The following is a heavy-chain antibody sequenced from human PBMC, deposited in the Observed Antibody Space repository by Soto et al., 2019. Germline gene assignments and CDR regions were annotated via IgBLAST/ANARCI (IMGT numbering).Heavy chain of an antibody. CDR2: IHPGDSDS. CDR1: GYSFASYW. J-gene: IGHJ6*02. V-gene: IGHV5-51*01. CDR3: ARTRSFTLGFYYDGMDV. Sequence: GESLKISCQGSGYSFASYWIGWVRQMPGKGLEWMGIIHPGDSDSRYSPSFQGQVTISADKSLRTAYLQWTSLKASDTALYYCARTRSFTLGFYYDGMDVWGQGTTVTVSS. D-gene: IGHD6-6*01.